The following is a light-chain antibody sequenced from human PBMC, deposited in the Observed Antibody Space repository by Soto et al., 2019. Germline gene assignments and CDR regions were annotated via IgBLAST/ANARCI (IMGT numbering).Light chain of an antibody. CDR3: QQYDDSQLT. Sequence: EIVLTQSPGTLSLSPGERATLSCRASQSVSSSYVAWYQQRPSQAPRLLIYGASGRATGIPDRFSGSGSGTDFTLTISRLEPEDFAVYYCQQYDDSQLTFGGGTKVEIK. J-gene: IGKJ4*01. CDR1: QSVSSSY. V-gene: IGKV3-20*01. CDR2: GAS.